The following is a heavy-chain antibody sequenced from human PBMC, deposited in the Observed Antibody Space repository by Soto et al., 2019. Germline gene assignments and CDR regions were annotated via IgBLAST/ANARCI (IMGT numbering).Heavy chain of an antibody. J-gene: IGHJ4*02. D-gene: IGHD3-10*01. Sequence: ASVKVSCKASGYTFTSYGISWVRQAPGQGLEWMGWISAYNGNTNYAQKLQGRVTMTTDTSTSTAHMELRSLRSDDTAVYYCTTHMVRGYYFDYWGQGTLVTVSS. CDR2: ISAYNGNT. CDR1: GYTFTSYG. V-gene: IGHV1-18*01. CDR3: TTHMVRGYYFDY.